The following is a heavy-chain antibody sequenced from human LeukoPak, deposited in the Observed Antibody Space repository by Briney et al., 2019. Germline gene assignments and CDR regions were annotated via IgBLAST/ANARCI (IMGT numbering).Heavy chain of an antibody. D-gene: IGHD3-3*01. J-gene: IGHJ6*02. CDR1: GYTFTGYY. Sequence: ASVKVSCKASGYTFTGYYMHWVRQAPGQGLAWMGWINPNRGGTNYAQKFQGRVTMSRDAYISTAYMDLSRLRSDDTAVYYCARGLDFIVLRFVVLDRPLYGMDVWGQGTTVTVSS. CDR2: INPNRGGT. V-gene: IGHV1-2*02. CDR3: ARGLDFIVLRFVVLDRPLYGMDV.